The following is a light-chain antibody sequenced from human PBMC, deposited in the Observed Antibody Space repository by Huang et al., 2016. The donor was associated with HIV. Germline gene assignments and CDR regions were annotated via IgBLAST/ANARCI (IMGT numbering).Light chain of an antibody. V-gene: IGKV1-12*01. CDR1: QDINRC. J-gene: IGKJ4*02. Sequence: DIQMTQSPSSVSASVGDRVSFTCRASQDINRCLAWYQQKPGVAPKLLIYAASTLQSGVPSRFRGSGSGTDFTLTINNLQAEDFATYFCQQAVTFPLTFGGGTKVELK. CDR3: QQAVTFPLT. CDR2: AAS.